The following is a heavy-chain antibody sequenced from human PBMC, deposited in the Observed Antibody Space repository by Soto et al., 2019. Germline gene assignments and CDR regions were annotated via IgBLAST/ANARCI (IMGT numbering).Heavy chain of an antibody. CDR2: LTRGVTS. CDR1: GFTFSGYS. Sequence: HPGGSLRLSCAASGFTFSGYSMSWVRQTPERGLEWVSTLTRGVTSYYADSVQGRFTVSRDNSKNTVSLQMHSLRAEGTALYYCTKSATIVTTPGNYFDSWGQGTLVTVSS. D-gene: IGHD1-1*01. V-gene: IGHV3-23*01. CDR3: TKSATIVTTPGNYFDS. J-gene: IGHJ4*02.